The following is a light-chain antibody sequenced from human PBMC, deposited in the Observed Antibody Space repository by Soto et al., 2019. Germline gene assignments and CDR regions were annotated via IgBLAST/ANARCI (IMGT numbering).Light chain of an antibody. CDR2: KAS. Sequence: DIQMTQSPSTLSASVGDRVTITCRASQSISSWLAWYQQKPGKAPKLLIYKASSLESGVPSRFTGRCSGTEFTTTDCSLHPDDFANYLCQLYNRLYTFGQGTKLEIK. V-gene: IGKV1-5*03. CDR3: QLYNRLYT. CDR1: QSISSW. J-gene: IGKJ2*01.